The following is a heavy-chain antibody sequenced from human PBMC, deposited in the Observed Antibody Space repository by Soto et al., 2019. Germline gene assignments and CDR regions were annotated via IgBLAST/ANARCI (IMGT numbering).Heavy chain of an antibody. Sequence: GESLKISCKSSGYSFTIYWIGWVRQMPGKGLEWMGIIYPGDSDTRYSPSFQGQVTISADKSISTAYLQWSSLKASDTAMYYCASVAAMVGGAFDIWGQGTMVTVSS. V-gene: IGHV5-51*01. D-gene: IGHD5-18*01. J-gene: IGHJ3*02. CDR1: GYSFTIYW. CDR2: IYPGDSDT. CDR3: ASVAAMVGGAFDI.